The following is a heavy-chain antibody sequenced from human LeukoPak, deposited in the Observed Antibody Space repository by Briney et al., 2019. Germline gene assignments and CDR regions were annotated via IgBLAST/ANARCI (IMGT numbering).Heavy chain of an antibody. V-gene: IGHV3-30*03. CDR2: ISYDGSNK. CDR1: GFTFSNYA. J-gene: IGHJ4*02. Sequence: GGSLRLSCAASGFTFSNYAMSWVRQAPGKGLEWVAVISYDGSNKYYADSVKGRFTISRDNAKNSLYLQMNSLRAEDTALYYCVRDISGYYFDYWGQGTLVTVSS. D-gene: IGHD3-22*01. CDR3: VRDISGYYFDY.